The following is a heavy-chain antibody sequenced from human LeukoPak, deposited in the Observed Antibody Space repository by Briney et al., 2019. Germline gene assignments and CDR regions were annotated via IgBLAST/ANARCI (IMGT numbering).Heavy chain of an antibody. D-gene: IGHD3-22*01. V-gene: IGHV1-69*01. Sequence: GSSVKVSCKASGGTFSSYAISWVRQAPGQGLEWMGGIIPIFGTANYAQKFQGRVTITADESTSTAYMELSSLRSEDTAVYYCARVLVYDSSGYFDYWGQGTLVTVSS. CDR1: GGTFSSYA. CDR2: IIPIFGTA. J-gene: IGHJ4*02. CDR3: ARVLVYDSSGYFDY.